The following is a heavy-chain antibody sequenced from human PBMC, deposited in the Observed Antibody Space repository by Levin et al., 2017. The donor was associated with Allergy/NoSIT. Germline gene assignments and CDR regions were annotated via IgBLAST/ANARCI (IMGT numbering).Heavy chain of an antibody. CDR3: ARAHSNSSSWYVPYYYYYYMDV. D-gene: IGHD6-13*01. CDR2: ISSSSSYI. J-gene: IGHJ6*03. V-gene: IGHV3-21*01. CDR1: GFTFSSYS. Sequence: MAGGSLRLSCAASGFTFSSYSMNWVRQAPGKGLEWVSSISSSSSYIYYADSVKGRFTISRDNAKNSLYLQMNSLRAEDTAVYYCARAHSNSSSWYVPYYYYYYMDVWGKGTTVTVSS.